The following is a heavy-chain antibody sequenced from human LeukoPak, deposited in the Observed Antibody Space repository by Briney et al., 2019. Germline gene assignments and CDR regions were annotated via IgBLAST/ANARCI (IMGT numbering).Heavy chain of an antibody. CDR3: ARDHYSDPEGPFDY. V-gene: IGHV1-18*04. CDR1: GYTFINHW. D-gene: IGHD4-11*01. Sequence: GASVKVSCKASGYTFINHWMHWVRQAPGQGLEWMGWISAYNGNTNYAQKLQGRVTMTTDTSTSTAYMELRSLRSDDTAVYYCARDHYSDPEGPFDYWGQGTLVTVSS. J-gene: IGHJ4*02. CDR2: ISAYNGNT.